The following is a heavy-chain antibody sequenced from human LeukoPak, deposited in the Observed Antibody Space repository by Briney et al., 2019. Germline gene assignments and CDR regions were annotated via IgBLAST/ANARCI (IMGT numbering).Heavy chain of an antibody. CDR3: AYTEKCSSTSCYPPA. Sequence: GGSLRLSCAASGFTFSSYWMSWVRQAPGKGLEWVSYISSSSSTIYYADSVKGRFTISRDNAKNSLYLQMNSLRAEDTAVYYCAYTEKCSSTSCYPPAWGQGTPVAVSS. V-gene: IGHV3-48*01. CDR1: GFTFSSYW. J-gene: IGHJ5*02. D-gene: IGHD2-2*01. CDR2: ISSSSSTI.